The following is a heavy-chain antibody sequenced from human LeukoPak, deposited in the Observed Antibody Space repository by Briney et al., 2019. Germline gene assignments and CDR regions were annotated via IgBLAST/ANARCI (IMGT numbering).Heavy chain of an antibody. J-gene: IGHJ5*02. CDR3: ARGYCSGGGCSLSP. CDR1: GGSISSNY. CDR2: IYYGGST. Sequence: SETLSLTCTVSGGSISSNYWSWIRQPPGKGLEWIGYIYYGGSTNYNPSLKSRVTISVDTSKNQFSLKLSSVTAADTAVYYCARGYCSGGGCSLSPWGQGTLVTVSS. V-gene: IGHV4-59*01. D-gene: IGHD2-15*01.